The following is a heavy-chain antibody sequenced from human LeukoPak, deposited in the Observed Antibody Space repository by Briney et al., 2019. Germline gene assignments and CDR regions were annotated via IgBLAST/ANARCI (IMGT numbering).Heavy chain of an antibody. CDR2: IIPILGIA. D-gene: IGHD6-13*01. CDR1: GATFSSYA. Sequence: GASVKPSCTSSGATFSSYAISWVRQAPGQGLEWMGRIIPILGIANYSQKFQGRVTITADKSTSTAYMELSSLRSEDTAVYYCAREVGYSSSWYGENWFDPWGQGTLVTVSS. V-gene: IGHV1-69*04. J-gene: IGHJ5*02. CDR3: AREVGYSSSWYGENWFDP.